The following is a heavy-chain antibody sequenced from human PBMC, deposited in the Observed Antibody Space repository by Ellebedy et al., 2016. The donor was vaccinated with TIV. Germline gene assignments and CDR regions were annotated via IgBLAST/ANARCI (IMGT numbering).Heavy chain of an antibody. V-gene: IGHV4-38-2*02. Sequence: SETLSLTCTVSGYSISSDYYWGWIRQPPGKGLGWIGSVYHSGSTYYNPSLKSRATISVDTSKNQFSLKLTSVTAADTAVYYCARGLVLLWFGECRGMDVWGQGTTVTVSS. CDR2: VYHSGST. CDR3: ARGLVLLWFGECRGMDV. CDR1: GYSISSDYY. D-gene: IGHD3-10*01. J-gene: IGHJ6*02.